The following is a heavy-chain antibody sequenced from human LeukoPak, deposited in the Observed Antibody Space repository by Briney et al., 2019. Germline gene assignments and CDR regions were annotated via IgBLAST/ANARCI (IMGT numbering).Heavy chain of an antibody. D-gene: IGHD1-1*01. CDR3: ARDPGRPSANWFDH. CDR1: GFTFSSYS. CDR2: ISSSSSYI. Sequence: PGGSLRLSCAASGFTFSSYSMNWVRQAPGKGLEWVSSISSSSSYIYYADSVKGRFTISRDNAKNSLYLQMNSLRAEDTAVYYCARDPGRPSANWFDHWGQGTLVTVSP. J-gene: IGHJ5*02. V-gene: IGHV3-21*01.